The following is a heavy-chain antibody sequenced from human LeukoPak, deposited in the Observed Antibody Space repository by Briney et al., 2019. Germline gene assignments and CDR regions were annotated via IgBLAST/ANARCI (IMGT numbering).Heavy chain of an antibody. D-gene: IGHD1-26*01. J-gene: IGHJ3*02. CDR1: GFTFVDNA. CDR2: VSWNSGGI. Sequence: GGSLRLSCAASGFTFVDNASNWFGQDPGRGLQWVPGVSWNSGGIGYADSVKGGFTISRDNAKNSLYLQMNSLRAEDTALYYCAKDIKVGATPEAFDIWGQGTMVTVSS. V-gene: IGHV3-9*01. CDR3: AKDIKVGATPEAFDI.